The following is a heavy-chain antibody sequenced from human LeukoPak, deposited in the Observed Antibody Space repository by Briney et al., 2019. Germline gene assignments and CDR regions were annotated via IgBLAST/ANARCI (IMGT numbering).Heavy chain of an antibody. J-gene: IGHJ4*02. CDR1: GYSFTSYA. D-gene: IGHD3-10*01. CDR3: ARVEDGSGSYRLDY. Sequence: SVKVSCKASGYSFTSYAMNWVRQAPGQGLEWMGRIIPILGIANYAQKFQGRVTITADKSTSTAYMELSSLRSEDTAVYYCARVEDGSGSYRLDYWGQGTLVTVSS. CDR2: IIPILGIA. V-gene: IGHV1-69*04.